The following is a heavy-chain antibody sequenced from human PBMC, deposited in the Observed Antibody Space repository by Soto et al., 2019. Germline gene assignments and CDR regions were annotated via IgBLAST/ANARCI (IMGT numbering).Heavy chain of an antibody. J-gene: IGHJ6*02. CDR2: IYYSGST. CDR3: ARVFSLGPKVTNHNGMDV. V-gene: IGHV4-31*03. D-gene: IGHD4-17*01. Sequence: QVQLQESGPGLVKPSQTLSLTCTVSGGSISSGGYYWSWIRQHPGKGLEWIGYIYYSGSTYYNPSLKSRVTISVDTSKNQFSLKLSSVTAADTAVYSCARVFSLGPKVTNHNGMDVWGQGTTVTVSS. CDR1: GGSISSGGYY.